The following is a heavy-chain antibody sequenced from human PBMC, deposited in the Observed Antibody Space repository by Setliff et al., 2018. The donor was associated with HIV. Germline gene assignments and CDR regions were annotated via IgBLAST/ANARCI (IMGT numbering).Heavy chain of an antibody. D-gene: IGHD5-12*01. CDR2: IIPIARAP. CDR1: GGIFNTYG. Sequence: SVKVSCKASGGIFNTYGMSWVRQAPGQGLEWMGGIIPIARAPNYAQKFQDRVTITADESTTTVYMEVRSLKSEDTALYYCARGPLYGYDRGYFDYWGQGTLVTVSS. CDR3: ARGPLYGYDRGYFDY. V-gene: IGHV1-69*13. J-gene: IGHJ4*02.